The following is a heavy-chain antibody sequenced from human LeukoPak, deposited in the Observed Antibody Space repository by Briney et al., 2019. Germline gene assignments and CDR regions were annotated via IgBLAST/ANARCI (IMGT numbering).Heavy chain of an antibody. CDR2: IYSSGST. J-gene: IGHJ4*02. CDR1: GGSVSSYY. CDR3: ARHSNNIWIYFEY. V-gene: IGHV4-59*08. Sequence: RPSETLSLTCTVSGGSVSSYYWSWIRQPPGKGLEWIGNIYSSGSTNYNPSLKSRVTISIDTSKKQFSLNLSSVTAADTAVYYCARHSNNIWIYFEYWGQGTLVTVSS. D-gene: IGHD1-1*01.